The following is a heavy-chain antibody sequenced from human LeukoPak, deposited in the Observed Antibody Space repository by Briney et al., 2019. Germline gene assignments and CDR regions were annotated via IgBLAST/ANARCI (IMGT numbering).Heavy chain of an antibody. Sequence: PGRSLRLSCAASGFTFDDYAMHWVRQAPGKGLEWVSGISWNSGSIGYADSVKGRFTISRDNAKNSLYLQMNSLRAEDTAVYYCAREKVAVAGSCDYWGQGTLVTVSS. CDR3: AREKVAVAGSCDY. CDR1: GFTFDDYA. D-gene: IGHD6-19*01. CDR2: ISWNSGSI. V-gene: IGHV3-9*01. J-gene: IGHJ4*02.